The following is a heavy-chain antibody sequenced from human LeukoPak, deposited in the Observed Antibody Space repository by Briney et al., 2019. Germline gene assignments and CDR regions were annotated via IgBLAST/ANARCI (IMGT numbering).Heavy chain of an antibody. D-gene: IGHD4/OR15-4a*01. CDR1: GFTFSSYW. CDR2: INNDGSTT. V-gene: IGHV3-74*01. Sequence: PGGSLRLSCAASGFTFSSYWMHWVRQAPGKGLVWVSRINNDGSTTRYADSVKGRFTISRDNAKNTLYLQMNSLRAEDTAMYYRARSNYPYYFDYWGQGTLVTVSS. J-gene: IGHJ4*02. CDR3: ARSNYPYYFDY.